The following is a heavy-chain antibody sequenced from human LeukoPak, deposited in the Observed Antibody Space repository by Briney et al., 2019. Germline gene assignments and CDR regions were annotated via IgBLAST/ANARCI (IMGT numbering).Heavy chain of an antibody. CDR2: ISTYSGNT. CDR1: GYTFSDYG. J-gene: IGHJ4*02. V-gene: IGHV1-18*01. CDR3: ARDCDRSGYYCY. D-gene: IGHD3-22*01. Sequence: GASVKVSCKASGYTFSDYGISWVRQAPGHGLEWMGWISTYSGNTNYAQKFQGRVAMTTDTSTSTAYMELRSLTSDDTALYYCARDCDRSGYYCYWGQGTLVTVSS.